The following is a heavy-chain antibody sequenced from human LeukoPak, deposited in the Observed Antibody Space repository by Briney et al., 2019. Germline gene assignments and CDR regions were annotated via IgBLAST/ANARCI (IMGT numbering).Heavy chain of an antibody. Sequence: GGSLRLSCAASGLSFSSHWMSWVRQAPGRGLEWVANIKQDGSEKYYVDSVKGRFTISRDNAKNSLYLQMNSLRAEDTATYYCARYYDFWSSIDYWGQGTLVTVSS. V-gene: IGHV3-7*05. CDR3: ARYYDFWSSIDY. D-gene: IGHD3-3*01. CDR2: IKQDGSEK. CDR1: GLSFSSHW. J-gene: IGHJ4*02.